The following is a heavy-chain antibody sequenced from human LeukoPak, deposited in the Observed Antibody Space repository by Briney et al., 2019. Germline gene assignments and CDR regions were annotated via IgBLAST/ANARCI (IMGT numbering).Heavy chain of an antibody. J-gene: IGHJ6*03. CDR3: ARVAAMVKTLYYMDV. D-gene: IGHD5-18*01. Sequence: GASVKVSCKASGGTFSGYAISWVRQAPGQGLEWMGGIIPIFGTANYAQKFQGRVTITADESTSTAYMELSSLRSEDTAVYYCARVAAMVKTLYYMDVWGKGTTVTVSS. CDR2: IIPIFGTA. V-gene: IGHV1-69*13. CDR1: GGTFSGYA.